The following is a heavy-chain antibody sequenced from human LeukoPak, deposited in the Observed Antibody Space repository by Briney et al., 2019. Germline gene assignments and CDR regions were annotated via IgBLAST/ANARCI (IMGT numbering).Heavy chain of an antibody. J-gene: IGHJ4*02. Sequence: ASMKVSCKTSGYTFSNFGISWVRQAPGQGLEWMGWISGNNDNPNYGQKFQGRFTVTTDSSTSTAYMELRNLRSDDTAVYYCARDGTSTDDYWGQGTLVTVSS. CDR2: ISGNNDNP. D-gene: IGHD2-2*01. V-gene: IGHV1-18*01. CDR1: GYTFSNFG. CDR3: ARDGTSTDDY.